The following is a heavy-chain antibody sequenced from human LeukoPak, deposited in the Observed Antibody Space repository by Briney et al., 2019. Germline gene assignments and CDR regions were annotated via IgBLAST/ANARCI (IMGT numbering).Heavy chain of an antibody. CDR2: IIPIFGTA. V-gene: IGHV1-69*01. Sequence: SVKFSCKASGGTFSSYAISWVRQAPGQGLEWMGGIIPIFGTANYAQKFQGRVTITADESTSTAYMELSSLRSEDTAVYYCARGTLWSHAFDIWGQGTMVTVSS. CDR3: ARGTLWSHAFDI. CDR1: GGTFSSYA. D-gene: IGHD1-14*01. J-gene: IGHJ3*02.